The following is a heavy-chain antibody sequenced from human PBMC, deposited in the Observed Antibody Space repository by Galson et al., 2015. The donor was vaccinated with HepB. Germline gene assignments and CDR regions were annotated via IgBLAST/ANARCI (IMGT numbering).Heavy chain of an antibody. D-gene: IGHD3-10*01. V-gene: IGHV3-23*01. CDR2: ILPSGGST. CDR3: VKAGSKTFDI. Sequence: SLRLSCAASGFTFNNYAMSWVRQAPGKGLEWVSSILPSGGSTYYADSVKARFTISRDNSKNTLYLQMNSLRAEDTAIYYCVKAGSKTFDIWGQGTMVTVSS. J-gene: IGHJ3*02. CDR1: GFTFNNYA.